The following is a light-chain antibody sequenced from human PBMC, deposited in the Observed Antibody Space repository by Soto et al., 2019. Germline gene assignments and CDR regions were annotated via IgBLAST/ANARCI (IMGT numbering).Light chain of an antibody. CDR2: GAS. V-gene: IGKV3-15*01. CDR1: QSVSSD. Sequence: EIVMTQSPATLSVSPGERATLSCRASQSVSSDVAWYQQKSGQAPRLVMYGASTRASGIPARFSGSGSGTEFTHTISNLQSEDFAVYLCKQYNKWPPLTFGGGTKVEI. J-gene: IGKJ4*01. CDR3: KQYNKWPPLT.